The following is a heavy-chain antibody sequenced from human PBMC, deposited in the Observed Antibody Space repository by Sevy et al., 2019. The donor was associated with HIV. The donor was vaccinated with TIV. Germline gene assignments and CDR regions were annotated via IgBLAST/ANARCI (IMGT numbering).Heavy chain of an antibody. J-gene: IGHJ3*02. V-gene: IGHV3-74*01. CDR3: ARESRGRLEGFDI. D-gene: IGHD1-26*01. Sequence: GGYLRLYCAASGFTFSTYWMHWVRQAPGKGLEWVSRMNSDGNYRSYVESVEGRFTISRDNAQNTLFLQMSSLRVEDTAVYYCARESRGRLEGFDIWGQGTMVTVSS. CDR1: GFTFSTYW. CDR2: MNSDGNYR.